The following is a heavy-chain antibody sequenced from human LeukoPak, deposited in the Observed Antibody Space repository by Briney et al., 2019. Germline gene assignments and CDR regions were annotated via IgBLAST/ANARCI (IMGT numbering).Heavy chain of an antibody. CDR1: GFIFSTYG. D-gene: IGHD3-10*01. Sequence: GGSLRLSCAASGFIFSTYGLHWVRQAPGKGLEWVAVIFSDGYTKYYAASVRDRFTISRDNSKNTLYLHMNSLIPGDTGVYYCARASGPFDFWGQGTLLTVSS. CDR2: IFSDGYTK. J-gene: IGHJ4*02. CDR3: ARASGPFDF. V-gene: IGHV3-33*01.